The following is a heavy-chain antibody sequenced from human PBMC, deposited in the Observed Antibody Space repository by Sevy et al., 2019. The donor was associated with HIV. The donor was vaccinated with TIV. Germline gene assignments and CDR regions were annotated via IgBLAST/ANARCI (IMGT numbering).Heavy chain of an antibody. Sequence: GGSLRLSCATSGFTINRYAMSWVRQAPGKGLEWVSTISTGGGFTYYADSVKGRFSISRDNFNNTLFLQMNSLRADDTAMYYCAKDFLSPNYYGTQFDFWGQGTVVTVSS. CDR3: AKDFLSPNYYGTQFDF. CDR2: ISTGGGFT. D-gene: IGHD3-10*01. J-gene: IGHJ4*02. V-gene: IGHV3-23*01. CDR1: GFTINRYA.